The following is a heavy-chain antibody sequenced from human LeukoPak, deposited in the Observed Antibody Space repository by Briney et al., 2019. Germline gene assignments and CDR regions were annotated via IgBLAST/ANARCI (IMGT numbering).Heavy chain of an antibody. Sequence: PSETLSLTCTVSGGSISSYYWSWIRQPAGKGLEWIGRIYTSGSTNYNPSLKSRVTMSVDTSKNQFSLKLSSVTAADTAVYYRARLYYYDSSGYLDCAFDIWGQGTMVTVSS. CDR3: ARLYYYDSSGYLDCAFDI. CDR1: GGSISSYY. V-gene: IGHV4-4*07. J-gene: IGHJ3*02. D-gene: IGHD3-22*01. CDR2: IYTSGST.